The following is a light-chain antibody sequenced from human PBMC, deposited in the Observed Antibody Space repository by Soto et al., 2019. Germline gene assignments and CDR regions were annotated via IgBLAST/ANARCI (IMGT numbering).Light chain of an antibody. J-gene: IGKJ4*01. V-gene: IGKV3-11*01. CDR3: QQRSNWPLT. Sequence: EIVLTQSPATLSLSPGERATLSCRASQSVSSYLAWYQQKPGQAPRLLIYDASNRATGVPARFSGSGSGTDFTRTISSLEPEDIAVYYCQQRSNWPLTFGGGTKVEIQ. CDR2: DAS. CDR1: QSVSSY.